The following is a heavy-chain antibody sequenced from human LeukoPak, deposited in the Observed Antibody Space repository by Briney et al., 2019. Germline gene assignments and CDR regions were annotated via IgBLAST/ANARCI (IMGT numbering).Heavy chain of an antibody. CDR2: ISSSSSYI. D-gene: IGHD3-16*01. Sequence: GGSLRLSCAASGFTFSSYSMNCVLQAPGKGLEWFSSISSSSSYIYYADSVKGRFTISRDNAKNSLYLQMNSLRAEDTAVYYCASQRIMITFGGKLDYWGQGTLVTVSS. CDR3: ASQRIMITFGGKLDY. CDR1: GFTFSSYS. V-gene: IGHV3-21*01. J-gene: IGHJ4*02.